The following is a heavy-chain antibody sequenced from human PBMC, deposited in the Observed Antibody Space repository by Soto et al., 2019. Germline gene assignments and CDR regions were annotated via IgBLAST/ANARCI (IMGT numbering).Heavy chain of an antibody. CDR2: MHHSGRT. CDR1: GAYMRNDYYY. J-gene: IGHJ4*02. Sequence: SETLSLTCAVSGAYMRNDYYYWSWVRQEPGKDLEWIGHMHHSGRTHYNPSLKSRVAVSVDTSKNQFSLYLNSVTAADTAVYYCARWVEVSLDYFDSWGQGIPVT. CDR3: ARWVEVSLDYFDS. V-gene: IGHV4-31*11. D-gene: IGHD6-6*01.